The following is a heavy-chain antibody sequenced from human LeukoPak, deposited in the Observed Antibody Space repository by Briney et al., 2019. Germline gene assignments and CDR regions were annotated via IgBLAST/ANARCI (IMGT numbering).Heavy chain of an antibody. V-gene: IGHV1-18*01. Sequence: ASVTVSCKASGYTFTSYGISWVGQAPGQGLEWMGRISAYNGNTNYAQKLQGRVTMTTDTSTSTAYMELRSLRSDDTAVYYCARGSTVTTPADYWGQGTLVTVSS. CDR1: GYTFTSYG. D-gene: IGHD4-17*01. CDR3: ARGSTVTTPADY. J-gene: IGHJ4*02. CDR2: ISAYNGNT.